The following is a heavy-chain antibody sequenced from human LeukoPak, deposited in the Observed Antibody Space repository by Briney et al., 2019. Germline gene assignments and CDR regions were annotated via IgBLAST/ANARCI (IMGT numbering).Heavy chain of an antibody. CDR3: AREDGYCSGGNCYSYFDS. CDR1: GFTFSSYA. J-gene: IGHJ4*02. Sequence: GGSLRLSCAASGFTFSSYAMSWVRQAPGKGLEWVSAISGSGGSTYYADSVKGRFTITRDNTRNSLFLQMYSLRAEDTAVYFCAREDGYCSGGNCYSYFDSWGQGTLVTVSS. CDR2: ISGSGGST. D-gene: IGHD2-15*01. V-gene: IGHV3-23*01.